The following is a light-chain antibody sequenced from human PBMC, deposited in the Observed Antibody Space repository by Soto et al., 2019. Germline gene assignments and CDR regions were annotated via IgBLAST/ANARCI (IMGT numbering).Light chain of an antibody. Sequence: QSALTQPASVSGSRGQSITISCTGTSSDVGGYNTVSWYQQYPGKAPKLMIHDVNNRPSGVSNRFSGSKSGNTASLTISGLQAEDEADYYCRSSTSSTSDVFGSGTKLTVL. CDR2: DVN. CDR1: SSDVGGYNT. V-gene: IGLV2-14*01. CDR3: RSSTSSTSDV. J-gene: IGLJ2*01.